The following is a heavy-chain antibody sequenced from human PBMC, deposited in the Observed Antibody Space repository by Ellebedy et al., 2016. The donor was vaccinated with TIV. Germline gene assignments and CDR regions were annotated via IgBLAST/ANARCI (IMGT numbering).Heavy chain of an antibody. CDR1: GFSFRSYW. CDR3: VKGAYPVPTVMAV. J-gene: IGHJ6*02. D-gene: IGHD3-16*01. Sequence: GGSLRLSCAASGFSFRSYWMGWVRQAPGKGLEWVANIYQDGSDQYYVESVRGRFTISRDNSKNTLDLQMTSLRAEDTALYYCVKGAYPVPTVMAVWGQGTMVIVSS. V-gene: IGHV3-7*01. CDR2: IYQDGSDQ.